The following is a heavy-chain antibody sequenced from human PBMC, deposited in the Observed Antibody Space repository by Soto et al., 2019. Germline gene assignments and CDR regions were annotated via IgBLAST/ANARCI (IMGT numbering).Heavy chain of an antibody. Sequence: SETLSLTCTVSGDSLRSSYHYWGWIRQLPGKGLEWIGSIYYTGNTYYNPSLKSRVSISVDMATNEISLRLRAESVADTAVYYCVRVEMYAGEFTPNFDRRRQGALVTVSS. V-gene: IGHV4-39*01. J-gene: IGHJ4*02. CDR1: GDSLRSSYHY. CDR2: IYYTGNT. CDR3: VRVEMYAGEFTPNFDR. D-gene: IGHD2-8*01.